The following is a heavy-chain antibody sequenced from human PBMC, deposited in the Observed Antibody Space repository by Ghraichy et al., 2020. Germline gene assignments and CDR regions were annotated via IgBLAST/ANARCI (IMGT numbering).Heavy chain of an antibody. CDR2: VFWDDDK. CDR3: VHRPVWESAPAFDI. V-gene: IGHV2-5*05. D-gene: IGHD1-26*01. J-gene: IGHJ3*02. Sequence: SGPTLVKPTQTLTLTCNFSGFSLSTSGVSVGWIRQPQGKDLEWLAFVFWDDDKRYGPSLQSRLTITKDTSKNQVVLTVTNMDPVDTATYYCVHRPVWESAPAFDIWGQGTLVTVSS. CDR1: GFSLSTSGVS.